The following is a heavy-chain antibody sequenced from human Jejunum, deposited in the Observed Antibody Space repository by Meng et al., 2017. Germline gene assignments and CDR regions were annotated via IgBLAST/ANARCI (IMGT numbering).Heavy chain of an antibody. CDR3: ARGSRGYSYG. D-gene: IGHD5-18*01. CDR1: GGSVSSGSYY. J-gene: IGHJ4*02. V-gene: IGHV4-61*01. Sequence: QVQLQEPGTGLVRPSETRSLSCTVSGGSVSSGSYYWSWIRQPPGKGLEWIGYIYYGGTTNYNPSLKSRVTISADTSKNQFSLKLSSVTAADTAVYYCARGSRGYSYGWGQGTLVTVSS. CDR2: IYYGGTT.